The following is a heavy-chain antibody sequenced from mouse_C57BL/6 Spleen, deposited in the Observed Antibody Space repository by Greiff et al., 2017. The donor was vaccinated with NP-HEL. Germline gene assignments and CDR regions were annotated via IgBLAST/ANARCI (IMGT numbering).Heavy chain of an antibody. J-gene: IGHJ4*01. CDR1: GYTFTSYW. V-gene: IGHV1-50*01. Sequence: VQLQQPGAELVKPGASVKLSCKASGYTFTSYWMQWVKQRPGQGLEWIGEIDPSDSYTNYNQKFKGKATLTVDTSSSTAYMQLSSLTSEDSAVYYCAGGYDDGDAMDYWGQGTSVTVSS. D-gene: IGHD2-2*01. CDR2: IDPSDSYT. CDR3: AGGYDDGDAMDY.